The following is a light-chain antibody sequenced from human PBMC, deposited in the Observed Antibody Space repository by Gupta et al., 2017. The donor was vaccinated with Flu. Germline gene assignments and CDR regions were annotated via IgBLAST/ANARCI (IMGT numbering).Light chain of an antibody. CDR2: LIS. V-gene: IGLV2-23*02. CDR1: TSAVVGCNY. CDR3: HSESGSSSVWV. J-gene: IGLJ3*02. Sequence: TGITSAVVGCNYVCCYHHPPAHAPNLCFYLISRRPTAVPARFSGSKSATTAALTIPWLQAEDEADYYWHSESGSSSVWVFGGGTKLTVL.